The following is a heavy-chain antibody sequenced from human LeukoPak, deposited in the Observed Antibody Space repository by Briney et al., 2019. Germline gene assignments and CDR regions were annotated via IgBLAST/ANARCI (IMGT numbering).Heavy chain of an antibody. CDR1: GFTFSDYY. V-gene: IGHV3-11*01. CDR3: ARRGSGRHFDF. J-gene: IGHJ4*02. D-gene: IGHD2-15*01. Sequence: GGSLRLSCAASGFTFSDYYMSWIRQAPGKGLEWVSYISGGSSTIYYADSLKGRFTVSRDNAKNSLYLLMNSLRAEDTAVYYCARRGSGRHFDFWGQGTLVTISS. CDR2: ISGGSSTI.